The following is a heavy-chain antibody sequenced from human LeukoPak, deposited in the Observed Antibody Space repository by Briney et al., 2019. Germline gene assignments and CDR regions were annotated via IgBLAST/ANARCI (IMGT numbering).Heavy chain of an antibody. V-gene: IGHV1-2*02. J-gene: IGHJ5*02. CDR2: INPNSGGT. Sequence: GASVKVSCKASGYTFTGYYMHWVRQAPGQGLEWMGWINPNSGGTNYAQKFQGRVTMTRDTSISTAYMELSRLKSDDTAVYYGARDETTVTMNYFDPWGQGTLVTVSS. D-gene: IGHD4-17*01. CDR3: ARDETTVTMNYFDP. CDR1: GYTFTGYY.